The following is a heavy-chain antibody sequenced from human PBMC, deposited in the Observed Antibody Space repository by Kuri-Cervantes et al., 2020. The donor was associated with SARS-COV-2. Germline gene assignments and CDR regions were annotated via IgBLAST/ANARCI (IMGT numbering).Heavy chain of an antibody. D-gene: IGHD3-22*01. CDR3: ARGKAEITMIVVVITSGAYYFDY. CDR2: VNHRGST. CDR1: GESFSGYY. V-gene: IGHV4-34*01. Sequence: ESLKISCAFYGESFSGYYWNWIRQSPGKGLEWIGEVNHRGSTNYSPSLKSRVTISVDTSKNQFSLKLSSVTAADTAVYYCARGKAEITMIVVVITSGAYYFDYWGQGTLVTVSS. J-gene: IGHJ4*02.